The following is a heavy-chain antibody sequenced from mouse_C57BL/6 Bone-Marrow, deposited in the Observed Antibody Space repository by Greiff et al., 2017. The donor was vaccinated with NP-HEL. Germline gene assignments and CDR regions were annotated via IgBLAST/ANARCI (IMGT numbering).Heavy chain of an antibody. J-gene: IGHJ2*01. V-gene: IGHV1-69*01. CDR1: GYTFTSYW. CDR2: IDPSDSYT. CDR3: ARDPFDY. Sequence: QVQLQPGAELVMPGASVKLSCKASGYTFTSYWMHWVKQRPGQGLEWIGEIDPSDSYTNYNQKFKGKSTLTVDKSSSTAYMQLSSLTSEDSAVYYCARDPFDYWGQGTTLTVSS.